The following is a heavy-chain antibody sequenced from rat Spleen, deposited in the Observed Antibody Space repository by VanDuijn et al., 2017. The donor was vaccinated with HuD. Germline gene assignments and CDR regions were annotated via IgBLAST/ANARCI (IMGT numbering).Heavy chain of an antibody. D-gene: IGHD1-9*01. CDR1: GFTFSNYD. V-gene: IGHV5-7*01. CDR2: ISYDGSST. Sequence: EVQLVESGGGLVQPGRSMKLSCAASGFTFSNYDMAWVRQAPKKGLEWVATISYDGSSTNYRDSVKGRFTISRDNAKSTLYLQMDSLRSEDTATYYCARQGMGITIHYYFDYWGQGVMVTVSS. J-gene: IGHJ2*01. CDR3: ARQGMGITIHYYFDY.